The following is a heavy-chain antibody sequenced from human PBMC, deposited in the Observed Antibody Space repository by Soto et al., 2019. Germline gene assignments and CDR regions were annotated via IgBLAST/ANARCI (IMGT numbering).Heavy chain of an antibody. V-gene: IGHV3-30*18. J-gene: IGHJ4*02. CDR3: AKDRPSGGRCSGTSCAFDY. D-gene: IGHD2-2*01. CDR2: ISYDGSNK. CDR1: GFTFGSYG. Sequence: QVQLVESGGGVVQPGRSLRLSCAASGFTFGSYGMHWVRQAPGKGLEWVAVISYDGSNKYYADSVKGRFTISRDNSKNTLYLQMNSLRAEDTAVYYCAKDRPSGGRCSGTSCAFDYWGQGTLVTVSS.